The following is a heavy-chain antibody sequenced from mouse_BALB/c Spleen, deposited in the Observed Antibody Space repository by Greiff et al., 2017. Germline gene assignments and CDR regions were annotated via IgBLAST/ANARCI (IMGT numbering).Heavy chain of an antibody. Sequence: EVKVVESGGGLVKPGGSLKLSCAASGFTFSSYAMSWVRQTPEKRLEWVASISSGGSTYYPDSVKGRFTISRDNARNILYLQMSSLRSEDTAMYYCAREGAITTVVATSGFDYWGQGTTLTVSS. J-gene: IGHJ2*01. D-gene: IGHD1-1*01. V-gene: IGHV5-6-5*01. CDR3: AREGAITTVVATSGFDY. CDR2: ISSGGST. CDR1: GFTFSSYA.